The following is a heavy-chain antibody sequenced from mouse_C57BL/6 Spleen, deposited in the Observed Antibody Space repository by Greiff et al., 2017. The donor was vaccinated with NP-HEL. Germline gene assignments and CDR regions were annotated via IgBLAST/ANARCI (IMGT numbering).Heavy chain of an antibody. Sequence: QVQLQQPGAELVRPGSSVKLSCKASGYTFTSYWMHWVKQRPIQGLEWIGNIDPSDSETHYNQKFKDKATLTVDKSSSTAYMQLSSLTSADSAVYYCARGSGSSWVAYWGQGTLVTVSA. D-gene: IGHD1-1*01. V-gene: IGHV1-52*01. CDR1: GYTFTSYW. CDR3: ARGSGSSWVAY. CDR2: IDPSDSET. J-gene: IGHJ3*01.